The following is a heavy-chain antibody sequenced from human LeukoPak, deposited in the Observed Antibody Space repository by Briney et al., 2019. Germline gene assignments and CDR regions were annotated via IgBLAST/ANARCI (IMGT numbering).Heavy chain of an antibody. CDR2: IYYSGST. CDR1: DGSISSSSYY. V-gene: IGHV4-39*07. J-gene: IGHJ4*02. Sequence: PSETLPLTCTVSDGSISSSSYYWGWIRQPPGKGLEWIGSIYYSGSTYYNPSLESRVTISVDASKNQFSLKVSSVTAADTAVYYCARDDPKLKADYWGQGTLVTVSS. CDR3: ARDDPKLKADY. D-gene: IGHD4-23*01.